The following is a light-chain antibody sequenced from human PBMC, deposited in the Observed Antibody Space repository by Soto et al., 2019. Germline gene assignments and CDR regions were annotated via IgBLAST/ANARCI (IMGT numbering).Light chain of an antibody. Sequence: EILLTPSPGTLSLSPGERATLSCRASQSVSSSYLAWYQQKPGQAPRLLIYRASSRSTGIPDRFSGSGSGTDFTLTISRLEPEDFEVYYCQQYGSSLWTFGQGTKVDIK. J-gene: IGKJ1*01. CDR1: QSVSSSY. CDR2: RAS. V-gene: IGKV3-20*01. CDR3: QQYGSSLWT.